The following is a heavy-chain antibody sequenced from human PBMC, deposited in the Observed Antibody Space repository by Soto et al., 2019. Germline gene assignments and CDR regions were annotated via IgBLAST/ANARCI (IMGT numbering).Heavy chain of an antibody. J-gene: IGHJ4*02. D-gene: IGHD1-26*01. Sequence: PGGSLRLSCSVSGFIFRSYAMHWVRQAPGKGLEYVASISSEGASTYYADSVKGRFTISRDNSKSTLYLQMNSLRPEDTAAYFCANGIVGAHQFDYWGQGTLVTVSS. CDR3: ANGIVGAHQFDY. CDR2: ISSEGAST. V-gene: IGHV3-64*04. CDR1: GFIFRSYA.